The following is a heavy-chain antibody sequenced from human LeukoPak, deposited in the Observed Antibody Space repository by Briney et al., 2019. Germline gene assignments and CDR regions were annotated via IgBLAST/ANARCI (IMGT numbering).Heavy chain of an antibody. D-gene: IGHD5-24*01. Sequence: ASVKVSCKASGGTFSSYAISWVRQAPGQGLEWMGGIIPIFGTANYAQKFQGRVTITADESTSTAYLELSSLRSEDTAVYYCARCGRGDGYNYNYYYMDVWGKGTTVTISS. CDR3: ARCGRGDGYNYNYYYMDV. J-gene: IGHJ6*03. V-gene: IGHV1-69*01. CDR1: GGTFSSYA. CDR2: IIPIFGTA.